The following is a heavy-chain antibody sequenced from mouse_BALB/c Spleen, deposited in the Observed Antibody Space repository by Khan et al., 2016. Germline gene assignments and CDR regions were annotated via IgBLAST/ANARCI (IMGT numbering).Heavy chain of an antibody. J-gene: IGHJ4*01. V-gene: IGHV9-3-1*01. CDR3: ARSTYYGYYYAMDY. D-gene: IGHD1-2*01. CDR2: MNPYTGEP. Sequence: QVQLQQSGPELKKPGETVKISCKASGYTFTNYGMNWVRQAPGKGLQWMGWMNPYTGEPTYTDDFKGRFAFSLETSASTAYLQINNLKNEDTARXFCARSTYYGYYYAMDYWGQATSVTVSS. CDR1: GYTFTNYG.